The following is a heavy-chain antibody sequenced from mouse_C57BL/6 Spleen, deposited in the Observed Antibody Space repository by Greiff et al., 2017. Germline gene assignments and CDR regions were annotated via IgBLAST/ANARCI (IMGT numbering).Heavy chain of an antibody. J-gene: IGHJ2*01. D-gene: IGHD1-1*01. CDR3: ARVYYGSSWDYFDY. CDR1: GFTFSDYG. Sequence: EVKLQESGGGLVKPGGSLKLSCAASGFTFSDYGMHWVRQAPEKGLEWVAYISSASSTIYYADTVKGRFTISRDKAKNTLFLQMTSLRSEDTAMYYCARVYYGSSWDYFDYWGQGTTLTVSS. V-gene: IGHV5-17*01. CDR2: ISSASSTI.